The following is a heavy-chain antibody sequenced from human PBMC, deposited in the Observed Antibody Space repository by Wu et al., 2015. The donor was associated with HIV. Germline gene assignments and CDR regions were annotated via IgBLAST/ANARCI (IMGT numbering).Heavy chain of an antibody. D-gene: IGHD1-26*01. J-gene: IGHJ2*01. V-gene: IGHV1-18*01. CDR3: ARDADGIVGTKIGRYFDR. Sequence: QVQLVQSGNDVKRPGASVKVSCKGSGYTFSSYGITWVRQAPGQGLEWMGYISANNGYTKYAENFQGRLTITTDTSTRTTYMELRSLRPDDTAIYFCARDADGIVGTKIGRYFDRVGPWHPDRCPPQ. CDR1: GYTFSSYG. CDR2: ISANNGYT.